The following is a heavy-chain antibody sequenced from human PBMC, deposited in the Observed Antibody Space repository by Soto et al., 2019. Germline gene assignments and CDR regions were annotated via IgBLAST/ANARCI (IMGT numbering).Heavy chain of an antibody. CDR1: GYTFTGYY. CDR3: ARGYCSSTSCYWFSWFDP. V-gene: IGHV1-2*02. J-gene: IGHJ5*02. D-gene: IGHD2-2*01. CDR2: INPNSGGT. Sequence: ASVKVSCKASGYTFTGYYMHWVRQAPGQGLEWMGWINPNSGGTNYAQKFQGRVTMTRDTSISTAYMELSRLRSDDTAVYYCARGYCSSTSCYWFSWFDPWGQGTRVNVSS.